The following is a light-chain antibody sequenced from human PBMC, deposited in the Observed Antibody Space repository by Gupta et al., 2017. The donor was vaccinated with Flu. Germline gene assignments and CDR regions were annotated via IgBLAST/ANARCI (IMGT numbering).Light chain of an antibody. Sequence: DIVLTHSHDSLTVSLGERAPMNCKSSQSVLYSSNNKNYLAWYQQKPGQPPKLLIYWASTRESGVPDLFSGSGSGTDFTLTINSLQAEDVAVYYCQKYYSAPFTFGPGTKVDI. CDR1: QSVLYSSNNKNY. CDR3: QKYYSAPFT. CDR2: WAS. V-gene: IGKV4-1*01. J-gene: IGKJ3*01.